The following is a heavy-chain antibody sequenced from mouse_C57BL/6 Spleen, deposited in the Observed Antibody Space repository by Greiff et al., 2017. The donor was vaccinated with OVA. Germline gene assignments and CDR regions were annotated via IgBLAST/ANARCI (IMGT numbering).Heavy chain of an antibody. CDR2: IYPGDGDT. V-gene: IGHV1-82*01. J-gene: IGHJ4*01. D-gene: IGHD1-1*01. CDR1: GYAFSSSW. Sequence: QVQLQQSGPELVKPGASVKISCKASGYAFSSSWMNWVKQRPGKGLEWIGRIYPGDGDTNYNGKFKGKATLTADKSSSTAYMQLSSLTSEDSAVDFCANYYGSSPPYAMDYWGQGTSVTVSS. CDR3: ANYYGSSPPYAMDY.